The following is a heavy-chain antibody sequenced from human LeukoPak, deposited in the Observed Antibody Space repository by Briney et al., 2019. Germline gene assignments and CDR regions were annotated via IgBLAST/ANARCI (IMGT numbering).Heavy chain of an antibody. CDR1: GGSFSGYY. CDR3: ARAGTTFSNWFDP. CDR2: INHSGST. D-gene: IGHD3-16*01. Sequence: SETLSLTCAVYGGSFSGYYWSWIRQPPGKGLEWIGEINHSGSTNYNPSLKSRVTISVDTSKNQFSLKLSSVTAADTAVYYCARAGTTFSNWFDPWGQGTLVTVSS. V-gene: IGHV4-34*01. J-gene: IGHJ5*02.